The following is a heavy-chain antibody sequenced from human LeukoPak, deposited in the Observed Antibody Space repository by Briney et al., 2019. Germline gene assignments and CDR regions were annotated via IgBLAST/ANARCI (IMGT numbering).Heavy chain of an antibody. J-gene: IGHJ5*02. CDR1: GGSISSSSYY. V-gene: IGHV4-39*07. D-gene: IGHD3-22*01. CDR3: ARERGSGYYFDP. Sequence: SETLSLTCTASGGSISSSSYYWGWIRQPPGKGLEWIGSIYYSGSTYYNPSLKSRVTISVDTSKNQFSLKLSSVTAADTAVYYCARERGSGYYFDPWGQGTLVTVSS. CDR2: IYYSGST.